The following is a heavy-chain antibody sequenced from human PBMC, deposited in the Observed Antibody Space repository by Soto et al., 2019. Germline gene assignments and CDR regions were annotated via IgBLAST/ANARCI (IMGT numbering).Heavy chain of an antibody. CDR2: IYYSGST. J-gene: IGHJ4*02. D-gene: IGHD6-19*01. V-gene: IGHV4-59*08. CDR3: ARHGGRGYSNGEYYFDY. Sequence: SETLSLTCTVSGGSISSYYWSWIRQPPGKGLEWIGYIYYSGSTNYNPSLKSRVTISVDTSKNQFSLKLSSVTAADTAVYYCARHGGRGYSNGEYYFDYWGQGTLVTVSS. CDR1: GGSISSYY.